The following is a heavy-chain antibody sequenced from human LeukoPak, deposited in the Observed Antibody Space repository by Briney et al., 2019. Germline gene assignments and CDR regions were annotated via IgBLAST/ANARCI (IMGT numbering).Heavy chain of an antibody. Sequence: AASVKVSCKASGGTFSSYAISWVRQAPGQGLEWMGGIIPIFGTANYAQKFQGRVTITADESTSTAYMELSSLRSEDTAVYYCARRPWNVYSGRYFHYFDYWGQGTLVTVSS. CDR3: ARRPWNVYSGRYFHYFDY. J-gene: IGHJ4*02. CDR1: GGTFSSYA. V-gene: IGHV1-69*01. D-gene: IGHD1-26*01. CDR2: IIPIFGTA.